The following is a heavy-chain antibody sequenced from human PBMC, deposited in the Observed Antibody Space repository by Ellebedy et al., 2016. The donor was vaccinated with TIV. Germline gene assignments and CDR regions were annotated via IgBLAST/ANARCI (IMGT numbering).Heavy chain of an antibody. CDR2: INHSGST. CDR1: GGSFSNYY. J-gene: IGHJ4*02. V-gene: IGHV4-34*01. D-gene: IGHD6-13*01. CDR3: ARVAYSSSWYLDY. Sequence: SETLSLTCAVYGGSFSNYYWTWIRQPPGKGLEWIGEINHSGSTNYNPSLKSRVTISVDTSKNPFSLRLSSVTAADTAVYYCARVAYSSSWYLDYWGQGTLVTVSS.